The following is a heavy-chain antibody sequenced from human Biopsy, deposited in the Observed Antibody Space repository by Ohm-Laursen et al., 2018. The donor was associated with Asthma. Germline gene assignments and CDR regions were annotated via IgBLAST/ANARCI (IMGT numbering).Heavy chain of an antibody. CDR3: ARDPAGYYYFDY. V-gene: IGHV3-33*01. Sequence: SLRLSCTASGFTFSSYGMHWVRQAPGKGPEWVAVIWYDGSNKYYADSVKGRFTISRDNSKNTLYLQMNSLRAEDTAVYYCARDPAGYYYFDYWGQGTLVTVSS. CDR1: GFTFSSYG. J-gene: IGHJ4*02. D-gene: IGHD3-22*01. CDR2: IWYDGSNK.